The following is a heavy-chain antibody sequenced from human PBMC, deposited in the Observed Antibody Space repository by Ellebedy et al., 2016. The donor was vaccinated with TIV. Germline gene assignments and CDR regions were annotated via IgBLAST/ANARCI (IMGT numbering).Heavy chain of an antibody. CDR2: IKQDGSNK. D-gene: IGHD3-10*02. CDR1: GFTFSSSW. J-gene: IGHJ4*02. V-gene: IGHV3-7*01. Sequence: GESLKISCAASGFTFSSSWMTWVRQAPGKGLEWVANIKQDGSNKFYVESVKGRFTISRDNAKNSLYLQMSSLKVEDTAVYYCGRGYLFSGWGQGILVTVSS. CDR3: GRGYLFSG.